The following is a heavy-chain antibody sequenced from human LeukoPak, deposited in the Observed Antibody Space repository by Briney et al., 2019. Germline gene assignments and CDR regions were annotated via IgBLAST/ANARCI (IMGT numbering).Heavy chain of an antibody. CDR2: ISYDGSNK. CDR1: GFTFSSYG. D-gene: IGHD4-23*01. Sequence: GGSLRLSCAASGFTFSSYGMHWVRQAPGKGLEWVAVISYDGSNKYYADSVKGRFTISGDNSKNTLYLQMNSLRAEDTAVYYCALHGGATVVNGPGGDYWGQGTLVTVSS. J-gene: IGHJ4*02. V-gene: IGHV3-30*03. CDR3: ALHGGATVVNGPGGDY.